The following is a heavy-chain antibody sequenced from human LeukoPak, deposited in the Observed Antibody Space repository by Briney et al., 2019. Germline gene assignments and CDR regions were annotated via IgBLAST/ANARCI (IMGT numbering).Heavy chain of an antibody. V-gene: IGHV3-23*01. CDR1: GFTFSHYA. D-gene: IGHD5-18*01. CDR3: AKVGSYGLEYFDS. CDR2: ISGSGATT. Sequence: GGSLRLSCAASGFTFSHYAMTWVRQTPGKGLEWVSDISGSGATTYYADSAKGRFTISRDNSRATLYLQMNSLRADDTAVYYCAKVGSYGLEYFDSWGQGTLVTVSS. J-gene: IGHJ4*02.